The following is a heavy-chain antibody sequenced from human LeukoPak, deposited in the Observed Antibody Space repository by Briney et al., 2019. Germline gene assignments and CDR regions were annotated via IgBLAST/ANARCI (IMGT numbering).Heavy chain of an antibody. CDR3: ATAFRYDFWSGHTLYYFDY. D-gene: IGHD3-3*01. CDR1: GGTFSSYA. Sequence: ASVKVSCKASGGTFSSYAISWVRQAPGQGLEWMGRIIPILGIANYAQKFQGRVTITADKSTSTAYMELSSLRSEDTAVYYCATAFRYDFWSGHTLYYFDYWGQGTLVTVSS. J-gene: IGHJ4*02. CDR2: IIPILGIA. V-gene: IGHV1-69*04.